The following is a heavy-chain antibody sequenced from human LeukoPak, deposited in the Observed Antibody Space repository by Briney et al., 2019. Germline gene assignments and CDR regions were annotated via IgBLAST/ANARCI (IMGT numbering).Heavy chain of an antibody. CDR1: GGTFSSYA. J-gene: IGHJ3*02. D-gene: IGHD3-3*01. V-gene: IGHV1-69*13. CDR3: ARGTATAYDFWSGYDAFDI. CDR2: IIPIFGTA. Sequence: SVKVSCKASGGTFSSYAIIWVRQAPGQGLEWMGGIIPIFGTANYAQKFQGRVTITADESTSTPYMELSSLRSEDTAVYYCARGTATAYDFWSGYDAFDIWGQGTMVTVSS.